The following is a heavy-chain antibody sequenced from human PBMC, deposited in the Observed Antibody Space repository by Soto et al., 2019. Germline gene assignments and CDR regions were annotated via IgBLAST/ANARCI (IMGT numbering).Heavy chain of an antibody. Sequence: SETLSLTCDVSGASITTYYWSWIRQAPGKGREWIGNVYHTGSTDYNSSLRIRVTISVDTSKNQFSLNMHPVTAADTAVYYCARSLFGSGWTLDAWGHGALVTVSS. V-gene: IGHV4-59*13. J-gene: IGHJ5*01. CDR3: ARSLFGSGWTLDA. CDR1: GASITTYY. D-gene: IGHD6-19*01. CDR2: VYHTGST.